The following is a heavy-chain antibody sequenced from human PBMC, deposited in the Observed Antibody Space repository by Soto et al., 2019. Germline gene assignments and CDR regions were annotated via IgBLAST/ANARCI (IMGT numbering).Heavy chain of an antibody. Sequence: ASVKVSCKASGYTFTSYAMHWVRQAPGQRREWMGWINAGNGNTKYSQKFQGRVTITRDTSASTAYMELSSLRSEDTAVYYCARDFYDYTVCLVNWFDPWGQGTLVTVSS. J-gene: IGHJ5*02. V-gene: IGHV1-3*01. CDR1: GYTFTSYA. CDR2: INAGNGNT. D-gene: IGHD3-16*01. CDR3: ARDFYDYTVCLVNWFDP.